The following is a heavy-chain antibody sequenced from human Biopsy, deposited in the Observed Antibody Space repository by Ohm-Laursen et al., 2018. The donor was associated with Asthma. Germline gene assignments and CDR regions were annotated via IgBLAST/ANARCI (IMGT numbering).Heavy chain of an antibody. J-gene: IGHJ4*02. V-gene: IGHV4-39*01. Sequence: SLSLTCAVYGGSITSSSYYWGWIRQPPGKGMEWIGSMDHSGSPYYHPSLKSRATISVDTSKNQLSLKMSSVTAADTAVYFCVRHQYSSSWSTFDYWGQGALVTVSS. CDR3: VRHQYSSSWSTFDY. D-gene: IGHD3-22*01. CDR1: GGSITSSSYY. CDR2: MDHSGSP.